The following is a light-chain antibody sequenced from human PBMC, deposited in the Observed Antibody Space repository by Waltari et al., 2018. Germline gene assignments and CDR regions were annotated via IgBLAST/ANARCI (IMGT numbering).Light chain of an antibody. Sequence: QSVLTQPPSASGTPGQGVTISCSGGASNIGNNVVNWYQQVPGKAPKLLIYRSDRRPAGVPDRFSGSKSGTSASLAIRGLQSEDEADYYCAAWDDSLNGRWVFGGGTKVTVL. CDR3: AAWDDSLNGRWV. J-gene: IGLJ3*02. CDR1: ASNIGNNV. CDR2: RSD. V-gene: IGLV1-44*01.